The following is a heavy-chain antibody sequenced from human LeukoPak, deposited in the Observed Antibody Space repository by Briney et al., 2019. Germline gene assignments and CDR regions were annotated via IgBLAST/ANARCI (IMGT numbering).Heavy chain of an antibody. Sequence: ASVKVSCKGSGYTFTSYGISWVRQAPGQGLEWMGWISAYNGNTNYAQKLQGRVTMTTDTSTSTAYMELRSLRSDDTAVYYCARDCSSTSCYGFDYWGQGTLVTVSS. D-gene: IGHD2-2*01. CDR2: ISAYNGNT. J-gene: IGHJ4*02. CDR1: GYTFTSYG. V-gene: IGHV1-18*01. CDR3: ARDCSSTSCYGFDY.